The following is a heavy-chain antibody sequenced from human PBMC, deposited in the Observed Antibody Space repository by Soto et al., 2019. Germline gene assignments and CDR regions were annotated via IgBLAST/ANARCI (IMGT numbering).Heavy chain of an antibody. V-gene: IGHV4-39*01. Sequence: PSETLSLTCTVSGGSISSSSYYWGWIRQPPGKGLEWIGSIYYSGSTYYNPSLKSRVTISVDTSKNQFSLKLSSVTAADTAVYYCARRVPRTHGSGINWFGPWGQGTLVTVSS. J-gene: IGHJ5*02. D-gene: IGHD3-10*01. CDR2: IYYSGST. CDR1: GGSISSSSYY. CDR3: ARRVPRTHGSGINWFGP.